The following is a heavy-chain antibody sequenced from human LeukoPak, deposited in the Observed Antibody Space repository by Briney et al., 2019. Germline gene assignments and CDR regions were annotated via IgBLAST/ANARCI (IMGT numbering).Heavy chain of an antibody. CDR3: ARVGSGYYYRFDY. CDR1: GGSISSGDYY. CDR2: IYYSGST. Sequence: PSQSLSLTCTVSGGSISSGDYYWSWIRQPPGKGLEWIGYIYYSGSTYYNPSLKSRVTISVDTSKNQFSLKLSSVTAADTAVYYCARVGSGYYYRFDYWGQGTLVTVSS. V-gene: IGHV4-30-4*08. J-gene: IGHJ4*02. D-gene: IGHD3-22*01.